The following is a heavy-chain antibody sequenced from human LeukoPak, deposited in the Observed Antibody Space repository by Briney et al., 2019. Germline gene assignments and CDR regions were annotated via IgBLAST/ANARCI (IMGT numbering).Heavy chain of an antibody. CDR3: ARRERLGYSYGRGTLDI. Sequence: GGSLRLSCVASGILVSSNYMSWVRQAPGKGLEWVSFIDSTGSTYYADSVKGRFTISRDNSRNTLYLQMNSLRVEDTAVYYCARRERLGYSYGRGTLDIWGQGTMVTVSS. CDR1: GILVSSNY. V-gene: IGHV3-66*01. D-gene: IGHD5-18*01. CDR2: IDSTGST. J-gene: IGHJ3*02.